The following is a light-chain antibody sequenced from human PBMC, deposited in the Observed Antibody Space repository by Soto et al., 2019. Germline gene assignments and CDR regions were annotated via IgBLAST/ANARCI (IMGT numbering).Light chain of an antibody. V-gene: IGLV1-51*01. J-gene: IGLJ3*02. CDR3: ATWDTSLSAVV. CDR2: ANH. Sequence: QAVVTQPPSVSAAPGQTVTISCFGSSSNIGDNFVSWHQQFPGTAPKLLIYANHRRPSGIPDRFSASKSGTSATLAITGLQTGDEADYYCATWDTSLSAVVFGGGTKLTVL. CDR1: SSNIGDNF.